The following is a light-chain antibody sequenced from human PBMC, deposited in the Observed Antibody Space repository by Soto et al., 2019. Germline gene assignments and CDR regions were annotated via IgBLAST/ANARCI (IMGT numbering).Light chain of an antibody. J-gene: IGKJ5*01. CDR3: QQYGSSPPVT. CDR1: QSVSSSY. Sequence: EIVLTQSPGTLSLSPGERATLSCRASQSVSSSYLAWYQQKPGQAPRLLIYGASSRATGIPDKLGGSGSGTDFTLTISRLEPEDFAVYYCQQYGSSPPVTFGQGKRVESK. V-gene: IGKV3-20*01. CDR2: GAS.